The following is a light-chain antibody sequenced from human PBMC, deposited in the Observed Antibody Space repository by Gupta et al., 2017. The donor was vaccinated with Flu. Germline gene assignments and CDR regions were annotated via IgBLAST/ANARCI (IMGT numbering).Light chain of an antibody. J-gene: IGLJ2*01. CDR2: RDT. CDR1: NCDTKH. CDR3: QVWDSRTFV. Sequence: SYEVTQPLSVSVALGQTAKIACGGSNCDTKHVHWYQQKPGQAPVLVIYRDTKRPSGIPDCFSGSNSGTTAKLTISRVQVGDEDDYYGQVWDSRTFVFGGGTKMTVL. V-gene: IGLV3-9*01.